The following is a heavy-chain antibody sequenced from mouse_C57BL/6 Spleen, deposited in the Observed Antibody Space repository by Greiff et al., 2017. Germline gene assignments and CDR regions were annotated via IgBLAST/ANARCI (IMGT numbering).Heavy chain of an antibody. J-gene: IGHJ2*01. CDR3: ASMGGSSSYFDY. D-gene: IGHD1-1*01. CDR1: GYTFTSYW. CDR2: IHPNSGNT. Sequence: QVQLQQSGAELVKPGASVKLSCKASGYTFTSYWMHWVKQRPGQGLEWIGMIHPNSGNTNYNEKFKSKATVTVYKSSSTAYMQLSSLTSEDSAVYSGASMGGSSSYFDYWGQGTTLTVSS. V-gene: IGHV1-64*01.